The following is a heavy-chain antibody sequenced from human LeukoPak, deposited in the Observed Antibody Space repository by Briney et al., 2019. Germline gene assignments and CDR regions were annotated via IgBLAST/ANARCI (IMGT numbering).Heavy chain of an antibody. Sequence: GGSLRLSCAVSGLTFRDYWMSWVRQAPGKGLEWVANIKQDGSDKYYVDSVKGRFTISRDNAKNSLYLQMNSLRAEDTAVYYCARGYYYYMDVWGNGTTVTVSS. CDR1: GLTFRDYW. V-gene: IGHV3-7*04. CDR2: IKQDGSDK. J-gene: IGHJ6*03. CDR3: ARGYYYYMDV.